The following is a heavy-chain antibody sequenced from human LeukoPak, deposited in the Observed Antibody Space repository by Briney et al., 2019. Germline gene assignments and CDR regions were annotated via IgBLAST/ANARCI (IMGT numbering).Heavy chain of an antibody. Sequence: GASVKVSCKASGYTFTSYGISWVRQAPGQGLEWMGWISAYNGNTNYAQKLQGRVTMTTDTSTSTAYTELRSLRSDDTAVYYCARPSHDYGDALDYWGQGTLVTVSS. CDR3: ARPSHDYGDALDY. V-gene: IGHV1-18*01. D-gene: IGHD4-17*01. CDR1: GYTFTSYG. J-gene: IGHJ4*02. CDR2: ISAYNGNT.